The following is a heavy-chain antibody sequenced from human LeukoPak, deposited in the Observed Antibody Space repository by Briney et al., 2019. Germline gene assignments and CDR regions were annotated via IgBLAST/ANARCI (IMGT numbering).Heavy chain of an antibody. CDR3: ARDARGSGSYEAFDI. D-gene: IGHD3-10*01. J-gene: IGHJ3*02. CDR1: GFTFSDHY. Sequence: GGSLRLSCGASGFTFSDHYMDWVRQAPGKGLEWVGRTRNKANSYTTEYAASVEGRFTISRDDSKNSLYLQMNSLKTEDTAVYYCARDARGSGSYEAFDIWGQGTMVTVSS. CDR2: TRNKANSYTT. V-gene: IGHV3-72*01.